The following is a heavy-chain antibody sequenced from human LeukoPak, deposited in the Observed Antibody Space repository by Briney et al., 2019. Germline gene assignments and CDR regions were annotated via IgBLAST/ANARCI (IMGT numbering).Heavy chain of an antibody. CDR3: AHIPAGITSYFDY. Sequence: PGGSLRLSCAASGFTFSSYTMNWVRQAPGKGLEWVSSISSSSSYIYYADSVKGRFTISRDNAKNSLYLQMNSLRAEDTAVYYCAHIPAGITSYFDYWGQGTLATVSS. CDR1: GFTFSSYT. V-gene: IGHV3-21*01. J-gene: IGHJ4*02. D-gene: IGHD2-2*01. CDR2: ISSSSSYI.